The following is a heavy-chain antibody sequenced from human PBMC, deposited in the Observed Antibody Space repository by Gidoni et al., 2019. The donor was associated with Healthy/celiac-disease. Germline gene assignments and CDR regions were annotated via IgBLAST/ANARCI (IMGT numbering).Heavy chain of an antibody. CDR2: ISSSSSSYI. Sequence: EVQLVESGGGLVKPGGSLRLSCAASGFTFSSYSMNWVRQAPGRGLEWVSSISSSSSSYIYYADSVKGRFTISRDNAKNSLYLQMNSLRAEDTAVYYCARSRYCSGGSCLHYYYGMDVWGQGTTVTVSS. CDR1: GFTFSSYS. V-gene: IGHV3-21*01. D-gene: IGHD2-15*01. CDR3: ARSRYCSGGSCLHYYYGMDV. J-gene: IGHJ6*02.